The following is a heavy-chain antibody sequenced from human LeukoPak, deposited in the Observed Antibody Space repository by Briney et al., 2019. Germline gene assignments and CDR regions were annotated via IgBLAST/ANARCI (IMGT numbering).Heavy chain of an antibody. Sequence: PSETLSLTCGVSGGSISNYFWTWIRQPPGKGLEWIGYIYSSGSTYYNPSHKSRVTISVDTSKNRFSLKLSTVTAADTAVYYCARRPTGDPKFDYWGQGTLVTVSS. V-gene: IGHV4-59*08. CDR3: ARRPTGDPKFDY. CDR1: GGSISNYF. D-gene: IGHD7-27*01. CDR2: IYSSGST. J-gene: IGHJ4*02.